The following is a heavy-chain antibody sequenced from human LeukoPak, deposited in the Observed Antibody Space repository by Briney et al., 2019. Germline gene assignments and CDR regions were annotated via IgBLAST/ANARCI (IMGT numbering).Heavy chain of an antibody. CDR3: AKLDSNAKGYYFDY. D-gene: IGHD4-11*01. Sequence: PGGSLRLSCAASGFTFSSYAMSWVRQAPGKGLEWVPAISGSGGSTYYADSVKGRFTISRDNSKNTLYLQMNSLRAEDTAVYYCAKLDSNAKGYYFDYWGQGTLVTVSS. V-gene: IGHV3-23*01. CDR1: GFTFSSYA. CDR2: ISGSGGST. J-gene: IGHJ4*02.